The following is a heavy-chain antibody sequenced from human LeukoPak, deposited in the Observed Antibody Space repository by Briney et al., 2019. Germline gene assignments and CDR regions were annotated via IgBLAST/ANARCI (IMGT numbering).Heavy chain of an antibody. Sequence: ASVKVSCKASGGTFSSYAISWVRQAPGQGLEWMGGIILIFGTANYAQKFQGRVTITADESTSTAYMELSSLRSEDTAVYYCARTPGMVVVKTFYCMDVWGQGTTVTVSS. CDR1: GGTFSSYA. J-gene: IGHJ6*02. CDR3: ARTPGMVVVKTFYCMDV. V-gene: IGHV1-69*13. CDR2: IILIFGTA. D-gene: IGHD3-22*01.